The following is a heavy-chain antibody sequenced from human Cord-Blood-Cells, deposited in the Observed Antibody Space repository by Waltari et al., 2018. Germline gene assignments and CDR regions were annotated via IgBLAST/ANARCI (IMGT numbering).Heavy chain of an antibody. Sequence: QVQLVQSGAEVKKPGASVKVPCKASGYTFTSYGISWVRQAPGQGLEWMGWISAYNGNTNYAQKLQGRVTMTTDTSTSTAYMELRSLRSDDTAVYYCARDRRLDIVVVPAASNLDYWGQGTLVTVSS. J-gene: IGHJ4*02. D-gene: IGHD2-2*01. CDR1: GYTFTSYG. CDR2: ISAYNGNT. V-gene: IGHV1-18*01. CDR3: ARDRRLDIVVVPAASNLDY.